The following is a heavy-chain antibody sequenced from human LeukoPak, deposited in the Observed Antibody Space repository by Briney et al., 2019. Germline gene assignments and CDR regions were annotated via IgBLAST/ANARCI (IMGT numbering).Heavy chain of an antibody. D-gene: IGHD3-10*01. V-gene: IGHV3-23*01. CDR2: ISGSGGST. J-gene: IGHJ4*02. CDR1: GFTFSSYA. Sequence: GGSLRLSCAASGFTFSSYAMSWVRQAPGKGLEWVSAISGSGGSTYYADSVKGRFTISRDNSKNSLYLQMNSLRAEDTAVYYCAKWSPLLYGSGSYYPDYWGQGTLVTVSS. CDR3: AKWSPLLYGSGSYYPDY.